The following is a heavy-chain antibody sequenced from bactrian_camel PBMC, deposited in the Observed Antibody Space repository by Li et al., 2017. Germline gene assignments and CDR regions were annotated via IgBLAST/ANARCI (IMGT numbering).Heavy chain of an antibody. J-gene: IGHJ4*01. CDR1: GYINSGYC. D-gene: IGHD3*01. Sequence: VQLVESGGGSVQTGGSLRLSCAASGYINSGYCVGWFRQAPMKEREGVATMDSYGSARYADSVKGRFTISQDNAKNTLYLQMNSLNTEDTAVYYCATINSLWVPSALDPAHYANWGQGTQVTVS. CDR2: MDSYGSA. CDR3: ATINSLWVPSALDPAHYAN. V-gene: IGHV3S53*01.